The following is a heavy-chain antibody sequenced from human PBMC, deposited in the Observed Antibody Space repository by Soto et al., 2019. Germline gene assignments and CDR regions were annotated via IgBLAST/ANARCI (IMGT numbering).Heavy chain of an antibody. CDR2: IIPIFGTA. J-gene: IGHJ6*02. Sequence: QVQLVQSGAEVKKPGSSVKVSCKASGGTFSSYAISWVRQAPGQGLEWMGGIIPIFGTANYAQKFQGRVTITADESTSTXXMELSSLRSEDTAVYYCARGEMATTYLYYYYGMDVWGQGTTVTVSS. CDR3: ARGEMATTYLYYYYGMDV. V-gene: IGHV1-69*12. D-gene: IGHD5-12*01. CDR1: GGTFSSYA.